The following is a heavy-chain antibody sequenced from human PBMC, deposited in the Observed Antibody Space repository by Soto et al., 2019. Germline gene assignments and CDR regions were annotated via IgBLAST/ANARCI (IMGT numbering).Heavy chain of an antibody. J-gene: IGHJ4*02. D-gene: IGHD3-10*01. CDR1: GFTFNNYG. CDR3: AKDRYGAGSHPDY. V-gene: IGHV3-30*18. CDR2: ISDDGSKK. Sequence: QVHLVDSGGGVVEPGWSRRLSCVASGFTFNNYGMHWVRQAPGKGLERVAVISDDGSKKNYADSVKGRFTISRDNSKNTVHLQMNSVRAEDTAVYYCAKDRYGAGSHPDYWGQGTLVTVSS.